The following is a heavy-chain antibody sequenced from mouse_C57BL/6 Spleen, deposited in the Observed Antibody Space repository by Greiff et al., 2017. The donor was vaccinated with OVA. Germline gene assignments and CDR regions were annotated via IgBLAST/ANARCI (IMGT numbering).Heavy chain of an antibody. D-gene: IGHD6-1*01. V-gene: IGHV1-50*01. CDR3: ARSHPVAMGY. J-gene: IGHJ4*01. CDR1: GYTFTSYW. Sequence: QVQLQQPGAELVKPGASVKLSCKASGYTFTSYWMQWVKQRPGQGLEWIGEIDPSDSYTNYNKKFKGKATLTVDTSSSTAYMQLSSLTSEDSAVYYCARSHPVAMGYWGQGPSVTVSS. CDR2: IDPSDSYT.